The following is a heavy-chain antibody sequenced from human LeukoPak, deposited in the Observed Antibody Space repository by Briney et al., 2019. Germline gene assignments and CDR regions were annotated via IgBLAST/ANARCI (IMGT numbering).Heavy chain of an antibody. D-gene: IGHD6-13*01. CDR1: GFTFSSYS. CDR2: ISSTGNTI. Sequence: SGGSLRLSCAASGFTFSSYSMNWVRQAPGKGLEWVSYISSTGNTIYYADSVKGRFTLSRDNAKNSLYLQMNSLRDEDTAVYYCARRESNSWALDYWGQGTLVTVSS. V-gene: IGHV3-48*02. CDR3: ARRESNSWALDY. J-gene: IGHJ4*02.